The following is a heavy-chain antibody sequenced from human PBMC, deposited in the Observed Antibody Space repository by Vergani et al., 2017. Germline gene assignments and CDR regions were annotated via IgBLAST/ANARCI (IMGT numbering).Heavy chain of an antibody. CDR3: ARGGATPMVFPV. Sequence: QLQLQESGPGLVKPSETLSLICTVSGGSINPSSSFWSWIRQPPGKGLEWIGETNHAERTNYSPSLKSRVAILVDTSKNQFSLILSSVTAADTAIYYCARGGATPMVFPVWGQGTTVTVSS. V-gene: IGHV4-39*07. J-gene: IGHJ6*02. D-gene: IGHD5-18*01. CDR1: GGSINPSSSF. CDR2: TNHAERT.